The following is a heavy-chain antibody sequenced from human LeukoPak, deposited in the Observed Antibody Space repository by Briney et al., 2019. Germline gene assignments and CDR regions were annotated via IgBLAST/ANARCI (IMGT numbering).Heavy chain of an antibody. CDR2: INPSGGST. J-gene: IGHJ4*02. D-gene: IGHD6-19*01. V-gene: IGHV1-46*01. CDR1: RYTFTSYY. CDR3: ARDSRIPGIAVAGGIDY. Sequence: ASVKVSCKASRYTFTSYYMHWVRQAPGQGLEWMGIINPSGGSTSYAQKFQGRVTMTRDTSTSTVYMELSSLRSEDTAVYYCARDSRIPGIAVAGGIDYWGQGTLVTVSS.